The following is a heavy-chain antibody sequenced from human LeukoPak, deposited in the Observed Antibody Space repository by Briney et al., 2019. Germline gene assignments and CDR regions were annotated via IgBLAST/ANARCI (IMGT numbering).Heavy chain of an antibody. V-gene: IGHV1-69*13. CDR1: VGAFSSYA. J-gene: IGHJ6*02. CDR2: IIPIFGTA. Sequence: SENVSCKASVGAFSSYAISWVRQAPGQGLEWMGGIIPIFGTANYAQKFQGRVTITADESTSTAYMELSSLRSEDTAVYYCARSLGPVYYYGMDVWGQGTTVTVSS. CDR3: ARSLGPVYYYGMDV.